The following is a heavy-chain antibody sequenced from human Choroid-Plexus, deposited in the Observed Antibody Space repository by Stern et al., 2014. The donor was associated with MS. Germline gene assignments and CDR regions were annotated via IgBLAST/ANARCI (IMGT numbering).Heavy chain of an antibody. CDR3: AKDRQYLTYFFDH. CDR2: LSYDGINK. V-gene: IGHV3-30*18. D-gene: IGHD2/OR15-2a*01. J-gene: IGHJ5*02. Sequence: QVQLMQSGGGVVQPGRPLRLSCVASGFTLGSCAMHWVRQAPGKGLEWVAGLSYDGINKYYADSVKGRFTISRDNSQNTLYMQMSSLRPEDTAVYYCAKDRQYLTYFFDHWGQGSLVTVSS. CDR1: GFTLGSCA.